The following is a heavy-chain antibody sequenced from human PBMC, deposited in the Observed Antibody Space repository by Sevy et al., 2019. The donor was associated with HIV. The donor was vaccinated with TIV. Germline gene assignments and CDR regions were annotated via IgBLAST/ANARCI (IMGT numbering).Heavy chain of an antibody. Sequence: GGSLRLSCAVSGFTFNNAWMNWVRQAPGTGLQWVGLIKSKIDGETTDYAAPVKGRFTISRDDSKNTLFLQMNSLKIEDTAVYYCATAPGYYDSAPFDYXGPGTLVTVSS. D-gene: IGHD3-22*01. J-gene: IGHJ4*02. V-gene: IGHV3-15*01. CDR2: IKSKIDGETT. CDR1: GFTFNNAW. CDR3: ATAPGYYDSAPFDY.